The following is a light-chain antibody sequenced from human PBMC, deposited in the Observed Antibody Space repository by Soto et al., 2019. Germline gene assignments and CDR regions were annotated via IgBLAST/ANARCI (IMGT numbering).Light chain of an antibody. J-gene: IGLJ7*01. Sequence: QSVLTQPPSVSGAPGQRVTISCTGSSSNIGAGYDVHWYQQLPGTAPKLLIYGNSNRPSGDPDRFSGSKSGTSASLAITGLQAEDEADYYCQSYDRSLSASVFGGGTQLTVL. CDR1: SSNIGAGYD. CDR2: GNS. V-gene: IGLV1-40*01. CDR3: QSYDRSLSASV.